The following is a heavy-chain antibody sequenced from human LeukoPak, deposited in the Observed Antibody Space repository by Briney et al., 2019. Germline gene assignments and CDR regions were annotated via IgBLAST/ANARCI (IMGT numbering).Heavy chain of an antibody. V-gene: IGHV3-30-3*01. CDR1: GFTFSSYA. D-gene: IGHD6-19*01. Sequence: GGSLRLSCAASGFTFSSYAMHWVRQAPGKGLEWVAVISYDGSNKYYADSVKGRFTISRDNSKNTLYLQMNSLRAEDTAVYYCAREHSSGPRDAFDIWGQGTMVTVSS. CDR2: ISYDGSNK. CDR3: AREHSSGPRDAFDI. J-gene: IGHJ3*02.